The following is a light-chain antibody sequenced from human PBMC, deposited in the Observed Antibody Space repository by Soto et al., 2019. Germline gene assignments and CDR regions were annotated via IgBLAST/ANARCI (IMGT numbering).Light chain of an antibody. J-gene: IGKJ1*01. Sequence: EVVLTQSPGTLSLSAGERATLSCRASQSVASNRLAWYQQKPGQAPRLLIYAASTRAAGIPDRFSGSGSGTDFTLTISRLEPEDFAVYYCQQYGSSPRTFGQGTKVEIK. CDR2: AAS. CDR1: QSVASNR. CDR3: QQYGSSPRT. V-gene: IGKV3-20*01.